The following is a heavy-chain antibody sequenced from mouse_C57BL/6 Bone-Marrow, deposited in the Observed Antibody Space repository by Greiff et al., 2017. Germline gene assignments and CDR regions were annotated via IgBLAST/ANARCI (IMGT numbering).Heavy chain of an antibody. J-gene: IGHJ2*01. CDR2: INPYNGGT. CDR1: GYTFTDYY. D-gene: IGHD2-10*01. V-gene: IGHV1-19*01. Sequence: VQLQQSGPVLVKPGASVKMSCKASGYTFTDYYMNWVKQSHGKSLEWIGVINPYNGGTSYNQKFKGKATLTVDKSSSTAYMELNSLTSEDSAVYYCARRTYYGNYDCYYFDYWGQGTTLTVSS. CDR3: ARRTYYGNYDCYYFDY.